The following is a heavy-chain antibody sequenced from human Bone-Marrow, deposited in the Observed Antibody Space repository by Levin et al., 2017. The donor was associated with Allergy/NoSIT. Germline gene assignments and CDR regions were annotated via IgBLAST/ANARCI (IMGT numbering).Heavy chain of an antibody. D-gene: IGHD1-26*01. V-gene: IGHV1-2*06. J-gene: IGHJ3*02. Sequence: AGGSLRLSCKASGYTFSGYYIHWVRQAPGQGLEWMGRINPNSGGTNYTQKFRGRVTLTRDTSITTAYMELSRLTSDDTAVYYCARETWESNTFDIWGQGTMVTVSS. CDR1: GYTFSGYY. CDR2: INPNSGGT. CDR3: ARETWESNTFDI.